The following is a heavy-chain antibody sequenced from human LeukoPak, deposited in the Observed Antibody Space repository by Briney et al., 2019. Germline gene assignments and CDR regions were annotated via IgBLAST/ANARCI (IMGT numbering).Heavy chain of an antibody. CDR1: GFTFSDHY. V-gene: IGHV3-72*01. Sequence: GGSLKLSCAASGFTFSDHYMDWVRQAPGKGLEWVGRTRNKANSYTTEYAASVKGRFTISRDDSKNSLYLQMNSLKTEDTAVYYCASHVFWGQGTMVTVSS. J-gene: IGHJ3*01. CDR3: ASHVF. CDR2: TRNKANSYTT.